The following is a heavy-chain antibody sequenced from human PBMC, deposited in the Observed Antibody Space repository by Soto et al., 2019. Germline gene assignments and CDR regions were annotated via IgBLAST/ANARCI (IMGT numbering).Heavy chain of an antibody. J-gene: IGHJ4*02. V-gene: IGHV1-69*02. CDR1: GGTFSSYT. Sequence: QVQLVQSGAEVKKPGSSVKVSCKASGGTFSSYTISWVRQAPGQGLEWMGRIIPILGIANHAQKFQGRVTITADKSTSTAYMELSSLRSEDTAVYYCARGVAEKQQPIQDYWGQGTLVTVSS. D-gene: IGHD6-13*01. CDR2: IIPILGIA. CDR3: ARGVAEKQQPIQDY.